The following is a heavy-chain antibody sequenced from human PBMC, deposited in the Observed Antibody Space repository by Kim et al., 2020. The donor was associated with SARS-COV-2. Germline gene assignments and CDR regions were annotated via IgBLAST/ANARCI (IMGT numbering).Heavy chain of an antibody. V-gene: IGHV3-7*01. Sequence: GGSLRLSCAASGFTFSSYWMSWVRQAPGKGLEWVANIKEDGSEKSYVDSVKGRITISRDNAKKSLYLQMNSLRAEDTAVYYCARGPIYCGGDCYSYFQHWGQGTLVTVSS. D-gene: IGHD2-21*02. CDR2: IKEDGSEK. CDR3: ARGPIYCGGDCYSYFQH. J-gene: IGHJ1*01. CDR1: GFTFSSYW.